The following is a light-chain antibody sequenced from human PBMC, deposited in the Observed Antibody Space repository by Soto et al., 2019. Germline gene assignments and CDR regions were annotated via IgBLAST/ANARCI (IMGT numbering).Light chain of an antibody. V-gene: IGKV3-20*01. CDR2: AAS. Sequence: EIVLTQSPGTPTLSPGERVTLSCKASQSVGSRYLAWYQQEPGQAPRLLIYAASTRATGIPDRFSGSGSGTAFTLTITRLEPEDIAVYYCQYYGTSVFIFGGGTKVDIK. J-gene: IGKJ4*01. CDR1: QSVGSRY. CDR3: QYYGTSVFI.